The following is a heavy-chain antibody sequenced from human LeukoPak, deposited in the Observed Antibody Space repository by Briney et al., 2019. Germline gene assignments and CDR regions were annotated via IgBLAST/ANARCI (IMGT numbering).Heavy chain of an antibody. Sequence: SETLSLTCTVSGGSISSYYWNWIRQSPEKGLEWIGSIYHSGSTIYNPSLKSRVTISGDTSKNQFSLTLASVTAADTAVYYCTRDRELGFWGQGTLVTVSS. CDR2: IYHSGST. V-gene: IGHV4-59*01. CDR1: GGSISSYY. D-gene: IGHD1-26*01. J-gene: IGHJ4*02. CDR3: TRDRELGF.